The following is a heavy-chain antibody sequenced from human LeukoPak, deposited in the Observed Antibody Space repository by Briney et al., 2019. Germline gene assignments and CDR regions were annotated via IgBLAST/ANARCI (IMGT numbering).Heavy chain of an antibody. CDR3: AKDKWGFGEIDYYYGMDV. D-gene: IGHD3-10*01. CDR2: ISWNSGSI. J-gene: IGHJ6*02. CDR1: GFTFDDYA. V-gene: IGHV3-9*01. Sequence: GGSLRLSCAASGFTFDDYAMHWVRQAPGKGLEWVSGISWNSGSIGYADSVKGRFTISRDNTKNSLYLQMNSLRAEDTALYYCAKDKWGFGEIDYYYGMDVWGQGTTVTVSS.